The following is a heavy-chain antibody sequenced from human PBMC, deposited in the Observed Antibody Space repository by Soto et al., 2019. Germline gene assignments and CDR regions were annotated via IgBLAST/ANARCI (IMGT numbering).Heavy chain of an antibody. J-gene: IGHJ4*02. CDR3: ASSVRYSSSFDY. D-gene: IGHD6-6*01. CDR2: IYYSGST. V-gene: IGHV4-39*01. Sequence: SETLSLTCTVSGGSISSSSYYWGWIRQPPGKGLEWIGSIYYSGSTYYNPSLKSRVTISRDTSKNQFSLKLSSVTAADTAVYYCASSVRYSSSFDYWGQGTLVTVSS. CDR1: GGSISSSSYY.